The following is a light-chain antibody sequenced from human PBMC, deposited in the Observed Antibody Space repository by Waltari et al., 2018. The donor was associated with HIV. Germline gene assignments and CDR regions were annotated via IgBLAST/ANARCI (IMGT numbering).Light chain of an antibody. CDR1: SSNIGRYT. J-gene: IGLJ1*01. CDR3: AAWDDSLNGYV. Sequence: QSVLTQQPSASGTPGQRVTISCSGSSSNIGRYTVSWYQQLPGTAPKLLIYRNNQRPSGVPDRFSGSKSGTSASLAISGLQSEDEADYSCAAWDDSLNGYVFGTGTKVTVL. V-gene: IGLV1-44*01. CDR2: RNN.